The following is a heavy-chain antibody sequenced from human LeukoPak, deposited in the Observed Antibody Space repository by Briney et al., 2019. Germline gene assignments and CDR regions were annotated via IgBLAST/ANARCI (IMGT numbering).Heavy chain of an antibody. V-gene: IGHV4-59*01. CDR1: GGSISSYY. J-gene: IGHJ4*02. D-gene: IGHD6-19*01. CDR3: ARDSSGGYYFDY. CDR2: IYYSGST. Sequence: SETLSLTCTVSGGSISSYYWSWLRQPPGKGLEWIGYIYYSGSTNYNPSLKSRVTISVDTSKNQFSLKLSSVTAADTAVYYCARDSSGGYYFDYWGQGTLVTVSS.